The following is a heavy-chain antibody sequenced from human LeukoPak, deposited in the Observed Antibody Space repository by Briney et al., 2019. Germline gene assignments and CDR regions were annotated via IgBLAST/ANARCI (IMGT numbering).Heavy chain of an antibody. D-gene: IGHD3-22*01. CDR1: GFTFSSYW. J-gene: IGHJ4*02. V-gene: IGHV3-23*01. Sequence: GGSLRLSCAASGFTFSSYWMSWVRQAPGKGLEWVSAISGSGGSTYYADSVKGRFTISGDNSKNTLYLQMNSLRAEDTAVYYCAKVWSSGYLPNFDYWGQGTLVTVSS. CDR3: AKVWSSGYLPNFDY. CDR2: ISGSGGST.